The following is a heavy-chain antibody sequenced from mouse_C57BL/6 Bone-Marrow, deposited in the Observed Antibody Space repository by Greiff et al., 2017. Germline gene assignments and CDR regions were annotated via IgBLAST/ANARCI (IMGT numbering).Heavy chain of an antibody. CDR2: IYPGSGST. V-gene: IGHV1-55*01. CDR1: GYTFTSYW. CDR3: ARGYAMDY. J-gene: IGHJ4*01. Sequence: QVHVKQPGAELVKPGASVKMSCKASGYTFTSYWITWVKQRPGQGLEWIGDIYPGSGSTNYNEKFKSKATLTVDTSSSTAYMQLRSLTSEDTAVYYCARGYAMDYWGQGTSVTVSS.